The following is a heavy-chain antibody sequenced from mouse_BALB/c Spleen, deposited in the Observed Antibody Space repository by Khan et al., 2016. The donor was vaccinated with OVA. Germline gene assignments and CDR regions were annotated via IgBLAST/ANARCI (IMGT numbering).Heavy chain of an antibody. CDR2: INPSNGRT. V-gene: IGHV1S81*02. D-gene: IGHD1-1*01. CDR1: GYTLTSYW. CDR3: ARLLLNFDY. Sequence: QVQLQQPGAELVNPGASVNLSCKASGYTLTSYWMHWVKQRPGQGLEWIGEINPSNGRTNYNEKFKSKATLTVDNSSSTAYMQLISPTSDDSAVYYCARLLLNFDYWGQGTTLTLSS. J-gene: IGHJ2*01.